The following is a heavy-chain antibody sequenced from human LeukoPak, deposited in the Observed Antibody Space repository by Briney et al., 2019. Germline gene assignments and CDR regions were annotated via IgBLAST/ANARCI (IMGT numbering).Heavy chain of an antibody. J-gene: IGHJ6*03. CDR3: ARMFTFYYYYMDV. CDR1: GGSFSGYY. CDR2: INHSGST. Sequence: SETLSLTCAVYGGSFSGYYWSWIRQPPGKGLEWIGEINHSGSTNYNPSLKSRVTISVDTSKNQFSLKLSSVTAADTALYYCARMFTFYYYYMDVWGKGTTVTVSS. D-gene: IGHD3-10*02. V-gene: IGHV4-34*01.